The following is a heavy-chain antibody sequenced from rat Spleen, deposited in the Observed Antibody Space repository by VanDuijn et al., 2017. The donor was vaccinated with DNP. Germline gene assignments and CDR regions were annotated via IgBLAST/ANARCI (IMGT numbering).Heavy chain of an antibody. CDR1: GFTFNDYW. Sequence: EVQLVESGGDLVQPGRSLKLSCVASGFTFNDYWMTWIRQAPGKGLEWVTSITSSGGGTFYSDSVKGRFTISRDNAKNTLYLQMNSLRCEDTATYYFGRDLGGDYWGQGVMVTVSS. J-gene: IGHJ2*01. V-gene: IGHV5-31*01. CDR2: ITSSGGGT. CDR3: GRDLGGDY. D-gene: IGHD5-1*01.